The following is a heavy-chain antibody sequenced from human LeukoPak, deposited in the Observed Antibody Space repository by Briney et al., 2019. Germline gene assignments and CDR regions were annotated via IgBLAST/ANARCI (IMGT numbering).Heavy chain of an antibody. Sequence: GGSLRLSCAASGFTFSNYDMNWVRQAPGKGLEWVSEISRGGGSTYYADSVEARFTISRDNSKNTLYLQMNSLRAEDTAVYYCAKDLGSAEYNWFDPWGQGTLVTVSS. V-gene: IGHV3-23*01. CDR1: GFTFSNYD. CDR3: AKDLGSAEYNWFDP. J-gene: IGHJ5*02. CDR2: ISRGGGST. D-gene: IGHD3-16*01.